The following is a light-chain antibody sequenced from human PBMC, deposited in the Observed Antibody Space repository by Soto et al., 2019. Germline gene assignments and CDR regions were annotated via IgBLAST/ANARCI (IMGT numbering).Light chain of an antibody. CDR3: QQYGSSPGT. V-gene: IGKV3-20*01. Sequence: EIVLTQSPATLSLSPGERATLSCRASQSVSSSYLAWYQQKPGQAPRLLMFGASIRDTGIPDRFIGSGSGTDFTLTITRLEPEDFAVFYCQQYGSSPGTFGQGTKVDIK. J-gene: IGKJ1*01. CDR1: QSVSSSY. CDR2: GAS.